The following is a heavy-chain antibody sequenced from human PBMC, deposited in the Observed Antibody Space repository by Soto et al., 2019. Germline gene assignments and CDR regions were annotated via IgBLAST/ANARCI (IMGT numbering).Heavy chain of an antibody. J-gene: IGHJ6*02. D-gene: IGHD4-17*01. CDR2: IYTSGST. V-gene: IGHV4-4*07. CDR1: GGSISSYY. Sequence: PSETLSLTCTVSGGSISSYYWSWIRQPAGKGLEWIGRIYTSGSTNYNPSLKSRVTMPVDTSKNQFSLKLSSVTAADTAVYYCARGGGPVYYGDSSYYYYGMDVWGQGTTVTSP. CDR3: ARGGGPVYYGDSSYYYYGMDV.